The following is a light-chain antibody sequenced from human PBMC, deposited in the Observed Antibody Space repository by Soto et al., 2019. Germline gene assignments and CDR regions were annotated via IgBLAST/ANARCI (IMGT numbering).Light chain of an antibody. CDR3: QHYNSYSEA. V-gene: IGKV3-15*01. CDR1: QSVSSN. J-gene: IGKJ1*01. CDR2: GAS. Sequence: EIVITQSPATLSVSPGERATLSCRASQSVSSNLAWYQQTPGQAPRLLIYGASTRATSFPARFSGSGSGTESTLTISSLQPDDFATYYCQHYNSYSEAFGQGTKVDIK.